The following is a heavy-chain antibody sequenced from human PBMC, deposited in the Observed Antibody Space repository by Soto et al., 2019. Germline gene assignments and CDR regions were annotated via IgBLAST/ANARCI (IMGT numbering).Heavy chain of an antibody. Sequence: ASVKVSCKASGYTFTSYYMHWVRQAPGQGLEWMGIINPSGGSTSYAQKFQGRVTMTRDTSTSTVYMELSSLRSEDTAVYYCARELSVDTAMVVFFDCWGPGTLVTVSS. V-gene: IGHV1-46*01. CDR1: GYTFTSYY. CDR3: ARELSVDTAMVVFFDC. J-gene: IGHJ4*02. D-gene: IGHD5-18*01. CDR2: INPSGGST.